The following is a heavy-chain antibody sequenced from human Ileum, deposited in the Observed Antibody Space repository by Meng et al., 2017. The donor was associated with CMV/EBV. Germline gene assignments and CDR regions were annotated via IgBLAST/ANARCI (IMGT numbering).Heavy chain of an antibody. CDR3: ARGPSLAYCGGDCYPFDY. CDR2: INHSGST. CDR1: GSFSGYY. J-gene: IGHJ4*02. D-gene: IGHD2-21*01. Sequence: GSFSGYYWSWIRQPPGKGLEWIGEINHSGSTNYNPSLKSRVTISVDTSKNQFSLKLSSVTAADTAVYYCARGPSLAYCGGDCYPFDYWGQGTLVT. V-gene: IGHV4-34*01.